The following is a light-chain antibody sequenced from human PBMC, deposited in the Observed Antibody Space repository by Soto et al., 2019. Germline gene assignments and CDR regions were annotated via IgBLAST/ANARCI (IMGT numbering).Light chain of an antibody. CDR2: DVN. Sequence: QSALTRPASVSGSPGQSIAIFCTGTSSDVGAYNYVSWYQQHPGKAPRLMIYDVNNRPSGVSNRFSGSKSGNTASLTISGLQAEDEADYYCCSYTTSSTYVFGTGTKVTVL. J-gene: IGLJ1*01. V-gene: IGLV2-14*03. CDR1: SSDVGAYNY. CDR3: CSYTTSSTYV.